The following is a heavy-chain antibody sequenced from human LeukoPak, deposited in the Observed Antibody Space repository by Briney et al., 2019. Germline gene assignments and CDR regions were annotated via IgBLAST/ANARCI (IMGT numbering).Heavy chain of an antibody. CDR3: ARGRGYSGYDSNFDY. V-gene: IGHV1-8*01. D-gene: IGHD5-12*01. J-gene: IGHJ4*02. CDR2: MNPNSGNT. CDR1: GYTFTSYD. Sequence: ASVKVSCKASGYTFTSYDINWVRQATGQGLEWMGWMNPNSGNTGYAQKFQGRVTMTRNTSISTAYMELSSLRSEDTAVHYCARGRGYSGYDSNFDYWGQGTLVTVSS.